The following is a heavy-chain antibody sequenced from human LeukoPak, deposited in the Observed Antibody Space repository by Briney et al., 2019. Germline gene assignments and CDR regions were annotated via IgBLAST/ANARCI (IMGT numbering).Heavy chain of an antibody. Sequence: SETLSLTCAVYGGSFSGYSWSWIRQPPGKGLEWIGEINHSGSTNYNPSLKSRITISVGTSKNQFSLKLSSVTAADTAVYYCATGPDVGPFDYWGQGTLVTVSS. V-gene: IGHV4-34*01. CDR1: GGSFSGYS. CDR3: ATGPDVGPFDY. CDR2: INHSGST. J-gene: IGHJ4*02.